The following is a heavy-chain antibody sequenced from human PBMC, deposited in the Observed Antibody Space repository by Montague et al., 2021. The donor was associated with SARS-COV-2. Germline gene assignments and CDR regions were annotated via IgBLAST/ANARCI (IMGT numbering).Heavy chain of an antibody. J-gene: IGHJ4*02. CDR1: GGSLTNHY. CDR3: ARVPLHFDGFDY. Sequence: SETLSLTCAVYGGSLTNHYWTWVRQHPGNGLEWVGEVNQSGRTTHYNPSLRSRVTISVDRSNNQVSLTLESVTAADTAVYYCARVPLHFDGFDYWGQGSLVTVSS. V-gene: IGHV4-34*01. D-gene: IGHD3-9*01. CDR2: VNQSGRTT.